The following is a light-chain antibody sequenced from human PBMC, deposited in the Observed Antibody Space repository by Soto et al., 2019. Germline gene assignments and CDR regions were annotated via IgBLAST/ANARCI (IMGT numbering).Light chain of an antibody. CDR1: QSVSSSY. J-gene: IGKJ1*01. CDR2: GAS. Sequence: EIVLTQSPGTLSLSPGERATLSCRASQSVSSSYLAWYQQKPGQAPRLLIYGASSRATGIPDRFSGSGSGADFTLTISRLEPEDFAVYYCHQYGSSPAWTFGQGTKVEI. V-gene: IGKV3-20*01. CDR3: HQYGSSPAWT.